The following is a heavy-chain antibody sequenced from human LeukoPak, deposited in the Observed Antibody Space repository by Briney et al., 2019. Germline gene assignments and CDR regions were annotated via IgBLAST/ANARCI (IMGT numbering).Heavy chain of an antibody. CDR3: ARGDYDFWSGYLTPHYYYMDV. Sequence: GSLRLSCAASGFTFSNYWMSWVRQPPGKGLEWIGEINHSGSTNYNPSLKSRVTISVDTSKNQFSLKLSSVTAADTAVYYCARGDYDFWSGYLTPHYYYMDVWGKGTTVTVSS. D-gene: IGHD3-3*01. J-gene: IGHJ6*03. CDR1: GFTFSNYW. V-gene: IGHV4-34*01. CDR2: INHSGST.